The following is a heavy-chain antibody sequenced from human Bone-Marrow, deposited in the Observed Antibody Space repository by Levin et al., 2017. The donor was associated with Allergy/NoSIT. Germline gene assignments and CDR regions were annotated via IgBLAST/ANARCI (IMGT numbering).Heavy chain of an antibody. D-gene: IGHD2-2*01. CDR1: GGTFSSYA. CDR3: ARVLGYCSSTSCYRTYNWFDP. Sequence: KISCKASGGTFSSYAISWVRQAPGQGLEWMGGIIPIFGTANYAQKFQGRVTITADESTSTAYMELSSLRSEDTAVYYCARVLGYCSSTSCYRTYNWFDPWGQGTLVTVSS. V-gene: IGHV1-69*01. CDR2: IIPIFGTA. J-gene: IGHJ5*02.